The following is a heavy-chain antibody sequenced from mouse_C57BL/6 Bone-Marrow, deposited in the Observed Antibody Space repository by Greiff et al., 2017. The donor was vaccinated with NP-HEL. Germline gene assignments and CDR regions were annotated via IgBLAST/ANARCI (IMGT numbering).Heavy chain of an antibody. V-gene: IGHV1-72*01. J-gene: IGHJ1*03. CDR2: IDPNSGGT. D-gene: IGHD1-1*01. Sequence: QVQLQQPGADLVKPGASVKLSCKASGYTFTSYWMHWVKQRPGRGLEWIGRIDPNSGGTKFNEKFKTKATLTVDKPSSTAYMQLSSLTSGDYAVFYCARYSYGSRGWYFDVWGTGTTVTVSS. CDR3: ARYSYGSRGWYFDV. CDR1: GYTFTSYW.